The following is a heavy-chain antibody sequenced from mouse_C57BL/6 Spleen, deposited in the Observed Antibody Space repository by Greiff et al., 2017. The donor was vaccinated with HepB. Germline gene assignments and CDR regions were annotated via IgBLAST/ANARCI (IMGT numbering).Heavy chain of an antibody. V-gene: IGHV1-50*01. J-gene: IGHJ4*01. CDR2: IDPSDSYT. CDR1: GYTFTSYW. CDR3: ARLLRSYYYAMDY. Sequence: QVQLQQPGAELVKPGASVKLSCKASGYTFTSYWMQWVKQRPGQGLEWIGEIDPSDSYTNYNQKFKGKATLTVDTSSSTAYMQLSSLTSEDSAVYYCARLLRSYYYAMDYWGQGTSVTVSS. D-gene: IGHD1-1*01.